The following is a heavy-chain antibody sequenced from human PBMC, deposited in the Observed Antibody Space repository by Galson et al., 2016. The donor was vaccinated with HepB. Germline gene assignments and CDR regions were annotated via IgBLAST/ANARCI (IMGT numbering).Heavy chain of an antibody. J-gene: IGHJ4*02. CDR3: ARSISRTNGPPFDY. CDR1: GFTFRNYG. V-gene: IGHV3-33*01. Sequence: SLRLSCAASGFTFRNYGMHWVRQAPGKGLEWVAPIWYDGSEEYYADSVKGRFTISRDNSKNTLYLQMNSLRAEDTAVYYCARSISRTNGPPFDYWGQGTLVTVSS. CDR2: IWYDGSEE. D-gene: IGHD1-20*01.